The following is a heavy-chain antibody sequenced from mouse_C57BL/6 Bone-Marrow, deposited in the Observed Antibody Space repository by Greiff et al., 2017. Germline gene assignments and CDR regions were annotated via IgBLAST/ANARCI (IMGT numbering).Heavy chain of an antibody. CDR1: GFNIKDDY. CDR2: IDPENGDT. J-gene: IGHJ3*01. V-gene: IGHV14-4*01. Sequence: EVKLMESGAELVRPGASVKLSCTASGFNIKDDYMHWVKQRPEQGLEWIGWIDPENGDTEYASKFQGKATITADTSSNTAYLQLSSLTSEDTAVYYCTTGGYGTWFAYWGQGTLVTVSA. D-gene: IGHD2-1*01. CDR3: TTGGYGTWFAY.